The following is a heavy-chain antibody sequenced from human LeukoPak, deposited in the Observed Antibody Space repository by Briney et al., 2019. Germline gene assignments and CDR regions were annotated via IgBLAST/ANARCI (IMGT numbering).Heavy chain of an antibody. J-gene: IGHJ4*02. V-gene: IGHV3-30-3*02. CDR1: GFTFSSYA. CDR2: ISYDGGEK. CDR3: AKSSGSYPIYYFDY. D-gene: IGHD1-26*01. Sequence: GRSLRLSCAASGFTFSSYAMHWVRQAPGKGRGWGAVISYDGGEKFYADSVRGRFTISRDNSKNRLYLQMHSLRAEDTAVYYCAKSSGSYPIYYFDYWGQGTLVTVSS.